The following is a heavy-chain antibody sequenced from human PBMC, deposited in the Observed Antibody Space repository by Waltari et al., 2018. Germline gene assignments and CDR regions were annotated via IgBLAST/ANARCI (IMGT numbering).Heavy chain of an antibody. CDR3: AREGEYGDFY. J-gene: IGHJ4*02. CDR1: GFTFSTLA. D-gene: IGHD4-17*01. CDR2: ISYDGSNK. Sequence: QVQLVESGGGVVQPGRSLSISCAASGFTFSTLAMHWVRQAPGKGLEWVAVISYDGSNKYYADSVKGRFTISRDNSKNTLYLQMNSLRAEDTAVYYCAREGEYGDFYWGQGTLVTVSS. V-gene: IGHV3-30-3*01.